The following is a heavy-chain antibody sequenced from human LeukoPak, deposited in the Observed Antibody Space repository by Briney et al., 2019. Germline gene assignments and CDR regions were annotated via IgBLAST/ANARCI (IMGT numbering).Heavy chain of an antibody. D-gene: IGHD3-22*01. Sequence: ASVKVSCKASGYTFTSYDINWVRQATGQGLEWMGWMNPNSGNTGYAQKLQGRVTMTTDTSTSTAYMELRSLRSDDTAVYYCARDYRAYYYDSSEDAFDIWGQGTMVTVSS. J-gene: IGHJ3*02. CDR2: MNPNSGNT. V-gene: IGHV1-8*01. CDR3: ARDYRAYYYDSSEDAFDI. CDR1: GYTFTSYD.